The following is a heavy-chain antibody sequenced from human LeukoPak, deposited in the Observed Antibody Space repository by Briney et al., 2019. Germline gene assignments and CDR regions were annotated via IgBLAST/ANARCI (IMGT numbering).Heavy chain of an antibody. Sequence: PSETLSLTCAVYGGSFSGYYWSWIRQPPGKGLEWIGEINHSGSTNYNPCPKSRVTISVDTSKNQVSLKLSSVAAADTAVYYCACRTCYYMDVWGKGTTVTVSS. CDR3: ACRTCYYMDV. J-gene: IGHJ6*03. V-gene: IGHV4-34*01. CDR2: INHSGST. D-gene: IGHD1-14*01. CDR1: GGSFSGYY.